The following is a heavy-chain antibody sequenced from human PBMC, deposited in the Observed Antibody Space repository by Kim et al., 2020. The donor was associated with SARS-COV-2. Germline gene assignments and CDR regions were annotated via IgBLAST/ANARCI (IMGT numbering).Heavy chain of an antibody. V-gene: IGHV4-31*02. J-gene: IGHJ3*02. CDR3: ARGRGGTMIVVVIGAFDI. D-gene: IGHD3-22*01. Sequence: LKSRVTISEDTSKNQFSRKLSSVTAADTAVYYCARGRGGTMIVVVIGAFDIWGQGTMVTVSS.